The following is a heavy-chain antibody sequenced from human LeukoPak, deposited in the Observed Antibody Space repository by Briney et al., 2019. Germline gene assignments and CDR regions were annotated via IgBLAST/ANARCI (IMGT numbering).Heavy chain of an antibody. CDR1: GFTFSSYS. V-gene: IGHV3-30*18. D-gene: IGHD6-13*01. CDR3: AKESRIAAAGLVFDY. J-gene: IGHJ4*02. CDR2: ISYDGSNK. Sequence: GGSLRLSCAASGFTFSSYSMNWVRQAPGKGLEWVAVISYDGSNKYYADSVKGRFTISRDNSKNTLYLQMNSLRAEDTAVYYCAKESRIAAAGLVFDYWGQGTLVTVSS.